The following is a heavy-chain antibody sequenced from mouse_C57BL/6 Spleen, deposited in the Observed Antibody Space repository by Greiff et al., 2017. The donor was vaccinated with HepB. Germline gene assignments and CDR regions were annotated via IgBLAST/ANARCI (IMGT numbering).Heavy chain of an antibody. CDR2: IYPSDSET. V-gene: IGHV1-61*01. Sequence: QVQLQQPGAELVRPGPSVKLSCKASGYTFTSYWMDWVKQRPGQGLEWIGNIYPSDSETHYNQKFKDKATLTVDKSSSTAYMQLSSLTSEDSAVYYCARFRPRDYFDYWGQGTTLTVSS. CDR1: GYTFTSYW. J-gene: IGHJ2*01. CDR3: ARFRPRDYFDY.